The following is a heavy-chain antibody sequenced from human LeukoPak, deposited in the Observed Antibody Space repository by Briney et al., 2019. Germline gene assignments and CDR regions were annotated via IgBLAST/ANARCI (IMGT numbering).Heavy chain of an antibody. Sequence: GGSLRLSCAASGFTFSNSWMNWVRQAPGKGLEWLANIKGDGNQKNYMDSVKGRFVISRDNAKNLLYLQMNSLKAEDTAVYYCRTNCGGDCGGQGTLVTVSS. CDR3: RTNCGGDC. D-gene: IGHD2-8*01. CDR2: IKGDGNQK. V-gene: IGHV3-7*01. J-gene: IGHJ4*02. CDR1: GFTFSNSW.